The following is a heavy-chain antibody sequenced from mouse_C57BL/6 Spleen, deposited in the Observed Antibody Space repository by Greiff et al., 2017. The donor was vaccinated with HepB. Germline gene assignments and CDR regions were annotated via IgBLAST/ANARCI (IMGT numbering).Heavy chain of an antibody. CDR2: IYPRSGNT. V-gene: IGHV1-81*01. CDR3: ARSDYGYYYFDY. CDR1: GYTFTSYG. J-gene: IGHJ2*01. Sequence: QVQLQQSGAELARPGASVKLSCKASGYTFTSYGISWVKQRTGQGLEWIGEIYPRSGNTYYNEKFKGKATLTADKSSSTAYMELRSLTSEDSAVYFCARSDYGYYYFDYWGQGTTLTVSS. D-gene: IGHD2-2*01.